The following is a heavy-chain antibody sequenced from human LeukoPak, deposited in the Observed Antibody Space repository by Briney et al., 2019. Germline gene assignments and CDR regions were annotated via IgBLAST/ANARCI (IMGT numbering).Heavy chain of an antibody. V-gene: IGHV3-23*01. J-gene: IGHJ4*02. D-gene: IGHD3-22*01. CDR2: ISGSGPST. Sequence: GGSLRLSCAASGFTFQNYAMSWVRQAPGKGLEWASSISGSGPSTDYADSVKGRFTISRDKAKNTLYLQMNSLRAEDTAVYYCARLPTFYYDSSHYHYGYWGQGTLVTVSS. CDR3: ARLPTFYYDSSHYHYGY. CDR1: GFTFQNYA.